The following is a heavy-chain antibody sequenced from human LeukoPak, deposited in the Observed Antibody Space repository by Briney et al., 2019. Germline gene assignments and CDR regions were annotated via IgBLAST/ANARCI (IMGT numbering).Heavy chain of an antibody. D-gene: IGHD3-22*01. CDR1: SYSISSDYY. CDR2: IYYSGST. V-gene: IGHV4-38-2*02. Sequence: SETLSLTCSVSSYSISSDYYWGWIRQPPGKGLEWIGSIYYSGSTYYNPSLKSRVTISVDTSKNQFSLKLSSVTAADTAVYYCARETYYYDSSGYPTYYYYYYYMDVWGKGTTVTVSS. CDR3: ARETYYYDSSGYPTYYYYYYYMDV. J-gene: IGHJ6*03.